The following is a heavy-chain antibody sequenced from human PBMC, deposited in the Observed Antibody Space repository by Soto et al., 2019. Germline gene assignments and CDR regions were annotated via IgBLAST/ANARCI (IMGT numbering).Heavy chain of an antibody. V-gene: IGHV4-4*02. CDR2: IYHSGTT. CDR3: AXXXXXRXXXXPXXDP. CDR1: GGSISDNW. Sequence: TLSLTCAVSGGSISDNWWSWVRQPPGKGLEWIGEIYHSGTTTYNPSLKSRVIISVDKSASQISLTLNSVTAADTAVYYWAXXXXXRXXXXPXXDPWGQGTLVTV. J-gene: IGHJ5*02.